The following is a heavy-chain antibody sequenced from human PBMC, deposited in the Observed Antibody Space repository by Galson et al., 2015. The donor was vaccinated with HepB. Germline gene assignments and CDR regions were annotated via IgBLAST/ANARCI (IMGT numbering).Heavy chain of an antibody. Sequence: SVKVSCKASGYTFTSYGISWVRQAPGQGLEWMGWISAYNGNTNYAQKLQGRVTMTTDTSTSTAYMELRSLRSDDTAVYYCASTVGSSGWYNSYRDAFDIWGQGTMVTVSS. V-gene: IGHV1-18*01. D-gene: IGHD6-19*01. CDR1: GYTFTSYG. CDR3: ASTVGSSGWYNSYRDAFDI. CDR2: ISAYNGNT. J-gene: IGHJ3*02.